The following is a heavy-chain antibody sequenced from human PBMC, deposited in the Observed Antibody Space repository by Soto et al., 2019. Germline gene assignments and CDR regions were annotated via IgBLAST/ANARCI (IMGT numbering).Heavy chain of an antibody. CDR1: GGSISSYY. CDR3: ARGIEGWYQGRYYYGMDV. J-gene: IGHJ6*02. Sequence: SETLSLTCTVSGGSISSYYWNWIRQPPGKGLEWIGYIYYSGSTNYNPSLKSRVTISVDTSKNQFSLKLISVTAADTAVYYCARGIEGWYQGRYYYGMDVWGQGTTVTVSS. V-gene: IGHV4-59*01. CDR2: IYYSGST. D-gene: IGHD6-19*01.